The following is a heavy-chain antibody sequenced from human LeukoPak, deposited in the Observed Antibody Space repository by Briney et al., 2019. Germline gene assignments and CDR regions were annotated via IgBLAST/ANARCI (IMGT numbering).Heavy chain of an antibody. CDR1: GYTFTGYY. V-gene: IGHV1-2*02. Sequence: ASVKVSCKASGYTFTGYYMHWVRQAPGQGLEWMGWINPNSGGTNYAQKFQGRVTMTRDTSISTAYMELSRLRSDDTAVYYCARALGSGSYYNLDWLDPWGQGTLVTVSS. CDR3: ARALGSGSYYNLDWLDP. J-gene: IGHJ5*02. CDR2: INPNSGGT. D-gene: IGHD3-10*02.